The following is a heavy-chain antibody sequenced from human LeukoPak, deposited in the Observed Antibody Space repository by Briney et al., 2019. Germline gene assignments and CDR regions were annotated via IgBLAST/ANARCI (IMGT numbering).Heavy chain of an antibody. D-gene: IGHD3-22*01. V-gene: IGHV1-24*01. J-gene: IGHJ4*02. CDR1: GYTLTELS. CDR2: FDPEDGET. Sequence: ASVKVSCKVSGYTLTELSMHWVRQAPGKGLEWMGGFDPEDGETIYAQKFQGRVTMTEDTSTDTAYMELSSLRSEDTAVYYCATVLADYYDSSGYQWGQGALVTVSS. CDR3: ATVLADYYDSSGYQ.